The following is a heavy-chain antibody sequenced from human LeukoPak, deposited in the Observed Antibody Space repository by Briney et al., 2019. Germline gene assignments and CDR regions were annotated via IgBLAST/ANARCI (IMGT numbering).Heavy chain of an antibody. V-gene: IGHV1-3*01. CDR1: GYSFTSYG. Sequence: GASVRVSCKAAGYSFTSYGMYWVRQATGQRLEWMGWINAGNGNTEYSQKFQGRVTITRDTSASTAYMELSSLRSEDTAVYYCARDSVELTCDYWGQGTLVTVSS. J-gene: IGHJ4*02. CDR2: INAGNGNT. D-gene: IGHD1-7*01. CDR3: ARDSVELTCDY.